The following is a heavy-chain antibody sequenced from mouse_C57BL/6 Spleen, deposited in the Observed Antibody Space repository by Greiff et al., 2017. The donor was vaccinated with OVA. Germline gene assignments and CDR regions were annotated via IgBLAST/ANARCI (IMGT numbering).Heavy chain of an antibody. J-gene: IGHJ4*01. CDR1: GYTFTSYW. Sequence: QVQLQQPGAELVMPGASVKLSCKASGYTFTSYWMHWVKQRPGQGLEWIGEIDPSDSYTNYNQKFKGKSTLTVDKSSSTAYMQLSSLTSEDSAVYYCARGTTVGAMDYWGQGTSVTVSS. CDR3: ARGTTVGAMDY. CDR2: IDPSDSYT. D-gene: IGHD1-1*01. V-gene: IGHV1-69*01.